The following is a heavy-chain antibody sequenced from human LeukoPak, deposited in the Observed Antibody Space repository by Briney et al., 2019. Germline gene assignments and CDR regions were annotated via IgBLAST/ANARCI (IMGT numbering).Heavy chain of an antibody. V-gene: IGHV3-30*09. Sequence: GGSLRLSCAASGFTVSSNYMSWVRQAPGKGLEWVAVIPFDESNKYYTDSVKGRFAISRDNSNNTLYLQMNSLRVEDTAMYFCTRDNNADYWGQGTLVTVSS. CDR3: TRDNNADY. CDR2: IPFDESNK. D-gene: IGHD1/OR15-1a*01. CDR1: GFTVSSNY. J-gene: IGHJ4*02.